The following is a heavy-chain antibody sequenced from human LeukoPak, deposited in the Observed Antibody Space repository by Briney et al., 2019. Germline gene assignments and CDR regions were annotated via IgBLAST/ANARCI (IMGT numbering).Heavy chain of an antibody. CDR3: ARRGSYYDFWSGYDY. CDR1: GFTFSSYG. J-gene: IGHJ4*02. CDR2: IRYDGSNK. D-gene: IGHD3-3*01. V-gene: IGHV3-30*02. Sequence: GGSLRLSCAASGFTFSSYGMHWVRQAPGKGLEWVAFIRYDGSNKYYADSVKGRFTISRDNSKNTLYLQMNSLRAEDTAVYYCARRGSYYDFWSGYDYWVQGTLVTVSS.